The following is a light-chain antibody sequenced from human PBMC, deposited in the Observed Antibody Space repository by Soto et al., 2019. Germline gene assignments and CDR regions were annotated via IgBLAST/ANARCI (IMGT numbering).Light chain of an antibody. Sequence: EIVMTQSPATLSVSPGERATHSCRASQSVSSYLAWYQQKPGQAPRLLIYDASNRATGIPARFSGSGSGTDFTLTISSLEPEDFAVYYCQQRSNWPSFGPGTKVDI. V-gene: IGKV3-11*01. CDR1: QSVSSY. CDR2: DAS. J-gene: IGKJ3*01. CDR3: QQRSNWPS.